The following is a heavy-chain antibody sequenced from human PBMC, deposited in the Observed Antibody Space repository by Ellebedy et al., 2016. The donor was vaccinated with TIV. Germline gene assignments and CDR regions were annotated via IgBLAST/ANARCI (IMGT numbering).Heavy chain of an antibody. Sequence: GESLKISCVASGFTFSDYGMHWVRQTTGRGLEWLAIIWHDSTKTVYRNSVKGRFTISRDNSKNTLYLQMNSLRAEDTALYFCAKREMIRDTIGAPVPAPLFDLWGQGTLVTVSS. J-gene: IGHJ4*02. CDR3: AKREMIRDTIGAPVPAPLFDL. D-gene: IGHD2-2*01. CDR1: GFTFSDYG. V-gene: IGHV3-33*06. CDR2: IWHDSTKT.